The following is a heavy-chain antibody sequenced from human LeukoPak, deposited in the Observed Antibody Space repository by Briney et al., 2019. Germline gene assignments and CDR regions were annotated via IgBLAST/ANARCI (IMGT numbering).Heavy chain of an antibody. V-gene: IGHV4-34*01. D-gene: IGHD3-9*01. CDR3: ARQYSDILTGYHRGELYWYFDL. CDR2: IYYSGYT. CDR1: GGSFSNYY. Sequence: SETLSLTCAVYGGSFSNYYWTWIRQPPGKGLEWIGSIYYSGYTYYNPSLKSRVTISVDTSRNQFSLKLSSVTAADTAVYYCARQYSDILTGYHRGELYWYFDLWGRGTLVTVSS. J-gene: IGHJ2*01.